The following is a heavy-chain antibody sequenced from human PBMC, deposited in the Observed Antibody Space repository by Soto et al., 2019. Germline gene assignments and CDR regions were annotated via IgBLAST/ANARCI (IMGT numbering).Heavy chain of an antibody. Sequence: EVQVVESGGGLIQPGGSLRLSCAASGFTVTTNYMSWVRQAPGKGLEWVSIISYGGDTYYADSVKGRFTISRDHPKNTLYLQMNTLTADDTAVYFCARGDFDCWGQGTLVTVSS. J-gene: IGHJ4*02. CDR1: GFTVTTNY. V-gene: IGHV3-53*01. CDR2: ISYGGDT. CDR3: ARGDFDC.